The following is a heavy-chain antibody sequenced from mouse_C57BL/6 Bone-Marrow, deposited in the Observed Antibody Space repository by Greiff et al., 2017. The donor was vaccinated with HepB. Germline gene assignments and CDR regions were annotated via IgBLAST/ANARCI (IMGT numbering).Heavy chain of an antibody. J-gene: IGHJ4*01. CDR3: TRALYYDYDRRPYAMDY. CDR2: ISSGGDYI. Sequence: EVHLVESGEGLVKPGGSLKLSCAASGFTFSSYAMSWVRQTPEKRLEWVAYISSGGDYIYYADTVKGRFTISRDNARNTLYLQMSSLKSEDTAMYYCTRALYYDYDRRPYAMDYWGQGTSVTVSS. CDR1: GFTFSSYA. D-gene: IGHD2-4*01. V-gene: IGHV5-9-1*02.